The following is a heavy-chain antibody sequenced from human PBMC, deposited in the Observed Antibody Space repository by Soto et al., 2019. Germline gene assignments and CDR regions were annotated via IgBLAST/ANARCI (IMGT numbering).Heavy chain of an antibody. J-gene: IGHJ6*02. CDR2: VSNEGSK. Sequence: QLVESRGGLVQPGGSLRLACAGSGFRVSDYWMHWVRQAPGKGLVWVSRVSNEGSKEYADFVKGRFTLSKDNAKNTLYLEMDSLSVEDTALYYCTATPRNGMGVWGQGTKVTVAS. CDR3: TATPRNGMGV. CDR1: GFRVSDYW. V-gene: IGHV3-74*01.